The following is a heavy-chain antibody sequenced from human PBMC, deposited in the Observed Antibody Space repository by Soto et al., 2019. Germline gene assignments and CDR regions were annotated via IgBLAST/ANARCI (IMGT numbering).Heavy chain of an antibody. D-gene: IGHD6-13*01. J-gene: IGHJ4*02. V-gene: IGHV3-23*01. CDR3: AKKARIIAAAGKDYFDN. CDR1: GFTFSSYA. Sequence: RGSLGLSCAASGFTFSSYAMSWGRQAPGKGLEWVSAISGNGADTSHAGSVRGRFTISRDNSNNTLYLQMSSLRAGDTAIYYCAKKARIIAAAGKDYFDNWGQGTQVTVSS. CDR2: ISGNGADT.